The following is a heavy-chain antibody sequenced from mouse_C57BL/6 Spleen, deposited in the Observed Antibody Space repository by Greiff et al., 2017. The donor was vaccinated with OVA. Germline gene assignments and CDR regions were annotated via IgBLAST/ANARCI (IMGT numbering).Heavy chain of an antibody. CDR1: GFTFSSYA. D-gene: IGHD4-1*01. J-gene: IGHJ4*01. Sequence: EVQGVESGEGLVKPGGSLKLSCAASGFTFSSYAMSWVRQTPEKRLEWVAYISSGGDYIYYADTVKGRFTISRDNARNTLYLQMSSLKSEDTAMYYCTKNWDGYYAMDYWGQGTSVTVSS. CDR2: ISSGGDYI. V-gene: IGHV5-9-1*02. CDR3: TKNWDGYYAMDY.